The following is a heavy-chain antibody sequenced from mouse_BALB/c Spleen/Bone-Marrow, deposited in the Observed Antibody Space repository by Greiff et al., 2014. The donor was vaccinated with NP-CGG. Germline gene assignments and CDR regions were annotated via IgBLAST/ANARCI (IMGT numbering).Heavy chain of an antibody. J-gene: IGHJ4*01. CDR3: ARCLTGTSALDY. Sequence: QVQLQQSGAELVRPGTSVKVSCKASGYAFTNYLIEWVKQRPGQGLEWIGVINPGSGGTNYNEKFKAKATLTADKSSSTAYMQPSSRPSDDSAVYFCARCLTGTSALDYWVQGTSVTVSS. CDR1: GYAFTNYL. D-gene: IGHD4-1*01. V-gene: IGHV1-54*01. CDR2: INPGSGGT.